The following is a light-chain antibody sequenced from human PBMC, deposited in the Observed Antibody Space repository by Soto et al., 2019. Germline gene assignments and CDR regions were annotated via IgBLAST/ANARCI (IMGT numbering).Light chain of an antibody. J-gene: IGLJ1*01. CDR1: SSDVGAYNY. V-gene: IGLV2-14*01. CDR3: NSYTSSSTYV. CDR2: DVA. Sequence: QSALTQPASVSGSPGQSITISCTGTSSDVGAYNYVSWHQQHPGKAPKLMLYDVANRPSGVSNRFSGSKSGNTASLTISGLQAEDEADYYCNSYTSSSTYVFGTGTKLTVL.